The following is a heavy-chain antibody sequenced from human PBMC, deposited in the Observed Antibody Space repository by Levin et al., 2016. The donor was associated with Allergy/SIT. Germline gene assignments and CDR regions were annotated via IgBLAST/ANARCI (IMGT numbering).Heavy chain of an antibody. CDR2: ISWNSGSI. D-gene: IGHD3-22*01. CDR3: AKDIQGSGYYQWAFDY. J-gene: IGHJ4*02. V-gene: IGHV3-9*01. CDR1: GFTFDDYA. Sequence: GGSLRLSCAASGFTFDDYAMHWVRQAPGKGLEWVSGISWNSGSIGYADSVKGRFTISRDNAKNSLYLQMNSLRAEDTALYYCAKDIQGSGYYQWAFDYWGQGTLVTVSS.